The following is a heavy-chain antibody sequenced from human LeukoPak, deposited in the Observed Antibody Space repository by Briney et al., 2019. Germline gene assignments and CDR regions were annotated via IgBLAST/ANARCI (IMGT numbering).Heavy chain of an antibody. CDR1: GFTFSSFS. CDR3: ARIGTWGYFDY. Sequence: TGGSLRLSCAASGFTFSSFSMTWVRQAPGKGLEWVDRIKGDGGEQKYVHSVKGRFTISRDNAENSLYLQMNSLRAEDTAMYYCARIGTWGYFDYWGQGALVTVSS. V-gene: IGHV3-7*01. J-gene: IGHJ4*02. CDR2: IKGDGGEQ. D-gene: IGHD3-16*01.